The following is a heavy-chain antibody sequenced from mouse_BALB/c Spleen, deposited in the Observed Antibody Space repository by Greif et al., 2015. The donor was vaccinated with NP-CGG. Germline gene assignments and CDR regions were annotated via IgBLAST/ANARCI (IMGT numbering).Heavy chain of an antibody. Sequence: QVQLKESGAELAKPGASVKMSCKASGYTFTSYWMHWVKQRPGQGLEWIGYINPSTGYTEYNQKFKDKATLTADKSSSTAYMQLSSLTSEDSAVYYCAIYYGNYAMDYWGQGTPVTVSS. D-gene: IGHD2-1*01. CDR2: INPSTGYT. V-gene: IGHV1-7*01. CDR3: AIYYGNYAMDY. J-gene: IGHJ4*01. CDR1: GYTFTSYW.